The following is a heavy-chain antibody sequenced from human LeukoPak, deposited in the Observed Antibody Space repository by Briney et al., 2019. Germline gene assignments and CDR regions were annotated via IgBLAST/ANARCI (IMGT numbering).Heavy chain of an antibody. CDR1: GFTFSSYG. V-gene: IGHV3-30*03. Sequence: GGSLRLSCAASGFTFSSYGMHWVRQAAGKGLEGVAVISYDGSNKYYADSVKGRFTISRDNSKNTLYLQMNSLRAEDTAVYYCARGSHATNYWGKGTLVTVSS. J-gene: IGHJ4*02. CDR3: ARGSHATNY. CDR2: ISYDGSNK.